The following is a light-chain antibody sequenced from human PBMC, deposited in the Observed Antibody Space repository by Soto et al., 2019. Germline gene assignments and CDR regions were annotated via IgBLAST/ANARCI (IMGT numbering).Light chain of an antibody. J-gene: IGLJ7*02. CDR3: SSYACDINFDV. Sequence: QSALTQPPSASGSPGQSVTISCAGTSSDIGLYNYVSWYQHHPGKAPKLIIYEVSKRPSGVPDRFSGSKSGNTASLTVSVLQAEDEADYYFSSYACDINFDVFGGGTQLTAL. CDR2: EVS. V-gene: IGLV2-8*01. CDR1: SSDIGLYNY.